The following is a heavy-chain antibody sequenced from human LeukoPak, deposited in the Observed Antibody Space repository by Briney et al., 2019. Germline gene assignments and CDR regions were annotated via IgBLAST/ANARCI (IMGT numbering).Heavy chain of an antibody. CDR1: GGSISSYY. Sequence: SETLSLTCTVSGGSISSYYWSWIRQPPGKGLEWIGYIYYSGSTNYNPSLKSRVTISVDTSKNQFSLKLSSVTAAGTAVYYCARGLTWGPYYYYYMDVWGKGTTVTVSS. CDR3: ARGLTWGPYYYYYMDV. D-gene: IGHD7-27*01. J-gene: IGHJ6*03. CDR2: IYYSGST. V-gene: IGHV4-59*01.